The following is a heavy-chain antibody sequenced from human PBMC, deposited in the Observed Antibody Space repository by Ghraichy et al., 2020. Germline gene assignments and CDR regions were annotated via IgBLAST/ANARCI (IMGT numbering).Heavy chain of an antibody. CDR2: ISYDGSNK. D-gene: IGHD6-19*01. CDR1: GFTFSSYG. J-gene: IGHJ4*02. CDR3: AKAMAWSGQWLAPSIGQTQNPIDY. V-gene: IGHV3-30*18. Sequence: GGSLRLSCAASGFTFSSYGMHWVRQAPGKGLEWVAVISYDGSNKYYADSVKGRFTISRDNSKNTLYLQMNSLRAEDTAVYYCAKAMAWSGQWLAPSIGQTQNPIDYWGQGTLVTVSS.